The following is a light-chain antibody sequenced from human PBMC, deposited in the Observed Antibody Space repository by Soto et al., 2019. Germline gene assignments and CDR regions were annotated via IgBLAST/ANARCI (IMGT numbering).Light chain of an antibody. Sequence: DIVMTQSPSPLSVSPGERATLSCKSSQSISSKLAWYQQKPGQAPRLLIYGASTRATGIPVRFSGSGAGTEFILTITSLQSEDFAVYYCQEYNNWHPITFGGGTKVDIK. CDR3: QEYNNWHPIT. V-gene: IGKV3-15*01. J-gene: IGKJ4*01. CDR1: QSISSK. CDR2: GAS.